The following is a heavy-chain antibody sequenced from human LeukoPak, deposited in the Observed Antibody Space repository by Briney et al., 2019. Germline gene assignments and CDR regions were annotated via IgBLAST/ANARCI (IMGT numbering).Heavy chain of an antibody. V-gene: IGHV3-30*18. Sequence: GGSLRLSCAASGFTFGSYGMHWVRQAPGKGLEWVAVISSDGTNKYYADSVKGRFTISRDNSKNTLYLQMNRLRTEDKAVYYCAKDRDDSLGYYYLIDYWGQGTLVTVSS. CDR2: ISSDGTNK. CDR3: AKDRDDSLGYYYLIDY. CDR1: GFTFGSYG. J-gene: IGHJ4*02. D-gene: IGHD3-22*01.